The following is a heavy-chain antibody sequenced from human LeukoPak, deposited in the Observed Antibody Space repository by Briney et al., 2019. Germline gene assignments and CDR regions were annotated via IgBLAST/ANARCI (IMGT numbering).Heavy chain of an antibody. CDR2: ISAYNGNT. V-gene: IGHV1-18*04. Sequence: GASVKVSCKASGYTFTSYGISWVRQAPGQGLEWMGWISAYNGNTYYAQKLQGRVTMTTETSTSTAYMELRSLRSDDTAVYYCAREVRYYDILTGYLGGGYYYYGMDVWGKGTTVTVSS. D-gene: IGHD3-9*01. CDR3: AREVRYYDILTGYLGGGYYYYGMDV. CDR1: GYTFTSYG. J-gene: IGHJ6*04.